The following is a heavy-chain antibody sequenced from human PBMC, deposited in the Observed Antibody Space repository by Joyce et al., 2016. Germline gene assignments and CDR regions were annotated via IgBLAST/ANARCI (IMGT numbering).Heavy chain of an antibody. D-gene: IGHD2-2*01. V-gene: IGHV3-30-3*01. Sequence: QVQLVESGGGVVQPGRSLRLSCAASGFTFNGDAMQWVRQAPGTGLEWVAVISPDGTRKFYADSVKDRFIISRDNSKKMVYVQMNSLRVEDTAVYYCARSPSNSWHNFDSWGQGTLVSVSS. CDR1: GFTFNGDA. CDR2: ISPDGTRK. J-gene: IGHJ4*02. CDR3: ARSPSNSWHNFDS.